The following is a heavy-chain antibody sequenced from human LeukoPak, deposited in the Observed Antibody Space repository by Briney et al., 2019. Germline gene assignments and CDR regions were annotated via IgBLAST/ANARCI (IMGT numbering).Heavy chain of an antibody. J-gene: IGHJ4*02. CDR2: IRNDASNK. Sequence: GGSLRLSCVASGFIFNGYGMHWVRQAPGKGLEWLAFIRNDASNKYYGDSVKGRFTISRHNSNNMLYLQMGSLRAEDMAVYYCARWYYYDSSGYYANWGQGTLVTVSS. V-gene: IGHV3-30*02. CDR1: GFIFNGYG. CDR3: ARWYYYDSSGYYAN. D-gene: IGHD3-22*01.